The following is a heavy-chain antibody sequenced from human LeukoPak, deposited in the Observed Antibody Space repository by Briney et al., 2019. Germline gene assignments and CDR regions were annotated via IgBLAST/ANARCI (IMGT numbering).Heavy chain of an antibody. CDR2: INPSSGDT. CDR3: ATEKYCSRTTCSGSFDY. V-gene: IGHV1-46*01. J-gene: IGHJ4*02. CDR1: GYTFTDYY. D-gene: IGHD2-2*01. Sequence: GASVEVCCKASGYTFTDYYMHWVRQAPGQGLEWMGIINPSSGDTTYAQKFRGRVTMTRDTSTSTVYMELSSLISEDTAVYFCATEKYCSRTTCSGSFDYWGQGTLVTVSS.